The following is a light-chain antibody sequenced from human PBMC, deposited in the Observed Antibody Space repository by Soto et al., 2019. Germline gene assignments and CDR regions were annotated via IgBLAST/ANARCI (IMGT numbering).Light chain of an antibody. CDR2: GAS. J-gene: IGKJ2*01. Sequence: EIVMTQSPATLSVSPGERAPLSCRASQSVSSNLAWYQQKPGQAPRLLIYGASPRATGIPARFSGSGSWTEFTLTISSLQYEDFGVYYCQQYNNWYTFGQGTKLEIK. V-gene: IGKV3-15*01. CDR3: QQYNNWYT. CDR1: QSVSSN.